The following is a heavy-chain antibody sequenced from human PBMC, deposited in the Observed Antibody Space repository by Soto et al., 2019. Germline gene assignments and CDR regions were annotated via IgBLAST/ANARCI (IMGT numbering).Heavy chain of an antibody. CDR2: IYYSGST. D-gene: IGHD3-22*01. CDR1: GGSISSGDYY. V-gene: IGHV4-30-4*01. CDR3: ASPGYYDSSGYFYLDY. Sequence: SETLSLTCTVSGGSISSGDYYWSWIRQPPGKGLEWIGYIYYSGSTYYNPSLKSRVTISVDTSKNQFSLKLSSVTAADTAVYYCASPGYYDSSGYFYLDYWGQGALVTVSS. J-gene: IGHJ4*02.